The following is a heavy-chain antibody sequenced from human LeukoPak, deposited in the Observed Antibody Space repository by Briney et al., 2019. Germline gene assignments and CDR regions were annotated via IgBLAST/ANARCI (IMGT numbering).Heavy chain of an antibody. V-gene: IGHV3-30*02. CDR1: GINFRSSG. Sequence: PGGSLRLSCAASGINFRSSGLHWVREAPGKGLEWGTFIQNDGSDKYYAASVKGRFTISRDNSKNTVYLHMASLRADDTALYYCAREGGRAVPGRFDQWGQGTLVTVSS. CDR3: AREGGRAVPGRFDQ. D-gene: IGHD6-13*01. CDR2: IQNDGSDK. J-gene: IGHJ4*02.